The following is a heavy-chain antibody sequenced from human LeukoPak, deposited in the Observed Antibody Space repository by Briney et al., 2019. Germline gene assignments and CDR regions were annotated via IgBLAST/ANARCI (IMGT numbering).Heavy chain of an antibody. CDR3: ARRMGPSGELRRGFDY. CDR2: IWYDGSNK. Sequence: GGSLRLSCAASGFTFSSYGMHWVRQAPGKGLEWVAVIWYDGSNKYYADSVKGRFTISRDNSKNTLYLQMNSLRAEDTAVYYCARRMGPSGELRRGFDYWGQGTLVTVSS. CDR1: GFTFSSYG. J-gene: IGHJ4*02. D-gene: IGHD1-26*01. V-gene: IGHV3-33*01.